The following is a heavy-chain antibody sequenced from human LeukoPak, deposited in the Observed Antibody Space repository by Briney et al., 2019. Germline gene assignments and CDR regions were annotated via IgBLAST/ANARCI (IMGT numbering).Heavy chain of an antibody. Sequence: GGSLRLSCAASGFTFSSYEMNWVRQAPGKGLEWVSYISSSGSTIYYADSVKGRFTISRDNSKNSLYLQMNSLRTEDTALYYCAKDGIAVAATSNYFDYWGQGTLVTVSS. CDR2: ISSSGSTI. J-gene: IGHJ4*02. V-gene: IGHV3-48*03. CDR3: AKDGIAVAATSNYFDY. CDR1: GFTFSSYE. D-gene: IGHD6-19*01.